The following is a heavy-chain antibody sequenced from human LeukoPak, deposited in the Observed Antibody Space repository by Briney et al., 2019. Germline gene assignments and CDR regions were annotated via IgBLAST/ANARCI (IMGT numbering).Heavy chain of an antibody. V-gene: IGHV4-59*12. CDR2: VYNSGST. Sequence: SETLSLTCTVSGGPISNYYWSWIRQPPGKGLEWLGYVYNSGSTHYNPSLKSRITISADTSKNQFSLKLSSVTAADTAVYYFARDPLYCSGGSCYDGFDYWGQGTLVTGAS. CDR1: GGPISNYY. D-gene: IGHD2-15*01. J-gene: IGHJ4*02. CDR3: ARDPLYCSGGSCYDGFDY.